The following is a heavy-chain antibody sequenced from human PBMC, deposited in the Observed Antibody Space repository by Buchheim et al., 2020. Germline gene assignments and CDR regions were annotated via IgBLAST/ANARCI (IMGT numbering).Heavy chain of an antibody. CDR1: GGSFSGYY. Sequence: QVQLQQWGAGLLKPSETLSLTCAVYGGSFSGYYWSWIRQPPGKGLEWIGEINHSGSTNYNPSLKRRVTISVDTSKNQFSLKLSSVTAADTAVYYCASLYGDYRRYYYYYGMDVWGQGTT. J-gene: IGHJ6*02. D-gene: IGHD4-17*01. V-gene: IGHV4-34*01. CDR2: INHSGST. CDR3: ASLYGDYRRYYYYYGMDV.